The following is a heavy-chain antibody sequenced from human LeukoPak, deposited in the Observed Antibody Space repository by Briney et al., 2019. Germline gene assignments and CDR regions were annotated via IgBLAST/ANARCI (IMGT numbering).Heavy chain of an antibody. D-gene: IGHD3-10*01. CDR1: GYTLTELS. Sequence: GASVTVSCKFSGYTLTELSMHWVRQAPGKGLEWMGGFDPEDGETIYAQKFQGRVTMTEDTSTDTAYMELSSLRSEDTAVYYCATSYGSGSKGYYYYYYMDVWGKGTTVTVSS. J-gene: IGHJ6*03. CDR3: ATSYGSGSKGYYYYYYMDV. CDR2: FDPEDGET. V-gene: IGHV1-24*01.